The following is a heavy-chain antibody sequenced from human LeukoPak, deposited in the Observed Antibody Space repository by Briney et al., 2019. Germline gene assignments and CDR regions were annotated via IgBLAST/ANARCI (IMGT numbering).Heavy chain of an antibody. D-gene: IGHD5-18*01. Sequence: ASVTDSPKAPGYTFTASYIHWVRPAPGQGLEYMGWINPNSGGPNYAQKFQGRVTVTRDTPITTAYMELSSLTSDDTAVYYCAREYSYAFYFDYWGQGSQLSVSS. J-gene: IGHJ4*02. CDR3: AREYSYAFYFDY. CDR2: INPNSGGP. V-gene: IGHV1-2*02. CDR1: GYTFTASY.